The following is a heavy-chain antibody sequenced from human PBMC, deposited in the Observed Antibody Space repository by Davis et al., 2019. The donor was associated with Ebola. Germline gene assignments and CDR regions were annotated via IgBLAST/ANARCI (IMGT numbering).Heavy chain of an antibody. CDR3: ARGPRGLFHYYYYGMDV. J-gene: IGHJ6*02. CDR1: GFTVSSNY. Sequence: GESLKISCAASGFTVSSNYMSWVRQAPGKGLEWVSVIYSGGSTYYADSVKGRFTISRDNSKNTLYLQMNSLRAEDTAVYYCARGPRGLFHYYYYGMDVWGQETTVTVSS. D-gene: IGHD4/OR15-4a*01. CDR2: IYSGGST. V-gene: IGHV3-53*05.